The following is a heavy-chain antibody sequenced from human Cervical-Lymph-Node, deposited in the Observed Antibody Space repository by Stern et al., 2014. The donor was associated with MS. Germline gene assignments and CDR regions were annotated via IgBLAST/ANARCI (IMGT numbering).Heavy chain of an antibody. J-gene: IGHJ4*02. CDR1: GFSLSTSGMC. CDR3: ARTHGHWYYFDY. CDR2: IDWEDDK. D-gene: IGHD3-3*02. V-gene: IGHV2-70*01. Sequence: ESGPALVKPTQTLTLTCTFSGFSLSTSGMCVSWLRQPPGKALEWLALIDWEDDKSYSTSRKTRLTISKDTSKNQVVLTMTNMDPVDTATYYCARTHGHWYYFDYWGQGTLVTVSS.